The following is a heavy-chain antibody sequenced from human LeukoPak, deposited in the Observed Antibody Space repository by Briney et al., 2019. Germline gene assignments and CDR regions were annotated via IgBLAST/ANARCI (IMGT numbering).Heavy chain of an antibody. D-gene: IGHD2-2*01. V-gene: IGHV4-39*07. CDR2: IYYSGST. CDR3: SRRDCRRTDCFYWYFDL. CDR1: GGSISSGGHY. J-gene: IGHJ2*01. Sequence: SETLSLTCSVSGGSISSGGHYWSFIRQPPGKALEWIGSIYYSGSTYYNPSLRSRVTISVDTSKSTFSLKLRSVTAADTAVYYCSRRDCRRTDCFYWYFDLWGRGALLTVSS.